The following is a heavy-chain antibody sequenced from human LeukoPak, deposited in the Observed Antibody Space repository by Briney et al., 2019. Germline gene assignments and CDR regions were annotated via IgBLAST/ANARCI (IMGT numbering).Heavy chain of an antibody. Sequence: SETLSLTCTVSGGSISSSSYYWGWIRQPPGKGLEWIGSIYYSGSTYYNPSLKSRVTISVDTSKNQFSLKLSSVTAADTAVYYCAREPLYGSGSYYLLYMDVWGKGTTVTVSS. CDR2: IYYSGST. V-gene: IGHV4-39*07. CDR1: GGSISSSSYY. CDR3: AREPLYGSGSYYLLYMDV. J-gene: IGHJ6*03. D-gene: IGHD3-10*01.